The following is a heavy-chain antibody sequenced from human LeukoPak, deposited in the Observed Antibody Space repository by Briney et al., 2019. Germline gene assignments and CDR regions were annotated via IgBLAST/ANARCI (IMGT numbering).Heavy chain of an antibody. CDR1: GFTFSSYE. CDR2: IWYDGSNK. V-gene: IGHV3-33*08. Sequence: GGSLRLSCAASGFTFSSYEMNWVRQAPGKGLEWVAVIWYDGSNKYYADSVKGRFTISRDNSKNTLYLQMNSLRAEDTAVYYCARDRHGYSLYYYYYYGMDVWGQGTTVTVSS. J-gene: IGHJ6*02. D-gene: IGHD5-18*01. CDR3: ARDRHGYSLYYYYYYGMDV.